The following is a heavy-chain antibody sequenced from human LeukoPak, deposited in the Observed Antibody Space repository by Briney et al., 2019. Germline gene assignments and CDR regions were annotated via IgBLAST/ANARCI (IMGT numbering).Heavy chain of an antibody. CDR3: ASRYSSSSRSAFDI. D-gene: IGHD6-6*01. CDR2: ISYDGSNK. Sequence: GRSLRLSCAASGFTFSSYGMHWVRQAPGKGLEWVAVISYDGSNKYYADSVKGRFTISRDNSKNTLYLQMNSLRAEDTAVYYCASRYSSSSRSAFDIWGQGTMVTVSS. CDR1: GFTFSSYG. V-gene: IGHV3-30*03. J-gene: IGHJ3*02.